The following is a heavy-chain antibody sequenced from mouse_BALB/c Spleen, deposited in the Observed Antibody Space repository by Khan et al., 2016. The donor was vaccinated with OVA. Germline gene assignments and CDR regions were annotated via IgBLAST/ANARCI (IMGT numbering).Heavy chain of an antibody. CDR3: ARPSTAEYDYVFAY. CDR2: ITTGGGNT. CDR1: GFTFSSYT. V-gene: IGHV5-12-2*01. D-gene: IGHD4-1*02. Sequence: DVMLVESGGDLVQPGGSLKLSCAASGFTFSSYTMSWVRQTPEKRLEWVAFITTGGGNTYYPDTVKGRFTFSIDNAQKIQYMQKNSMKSEDTAMYYCARPSTAEYDYVFAYWGQGTSVTVSS. J-gene: IGHJ4*01.